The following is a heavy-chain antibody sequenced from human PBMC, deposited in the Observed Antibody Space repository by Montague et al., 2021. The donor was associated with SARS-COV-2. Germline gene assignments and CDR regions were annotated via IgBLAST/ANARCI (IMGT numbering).Heavy chain of an antibody. CDR1: GGSITGYY. V-gene: IGHV4-59*01. D-gene: IGHD4-23*01. J-gene: IGHJ3*02. CDR2: IYDCGAV. CDR3: VRDHPYGGPRGAYDI. Sequence: SETLSLTCTVSGGSITGYYWSWLRRSPGKGLEWIAYIYDCGAVNXNPSLGSRVTISTDTSKNQLSLKVNSVTAADTAVYCCVRDHPYGGPRGAYDIWGQGTVVTVSS.